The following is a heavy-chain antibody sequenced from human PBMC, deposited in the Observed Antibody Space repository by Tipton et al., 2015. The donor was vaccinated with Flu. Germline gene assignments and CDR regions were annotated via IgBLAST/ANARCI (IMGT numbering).Heavy chain of an antibody. Sequence: LRLSCSVSGDSIGSPYYWGWIRQPPGKGLEWIGNVHRTGSPYYNPSLRSRVIMTVDGAKNQFSLRLTSVTATDTAVYYCVRRDYSNYVSEPKNWFDPWGPGTLVTVSS. CDR3: VRRDYSNYVSEPKNWFDP. D-gene: IGHD4-11*01. CDR2: VHRTGSP. J-gene: IGHJ5*02. CDR1: GDSIGSPYY. V-gene: IGHV4-38-2*01.